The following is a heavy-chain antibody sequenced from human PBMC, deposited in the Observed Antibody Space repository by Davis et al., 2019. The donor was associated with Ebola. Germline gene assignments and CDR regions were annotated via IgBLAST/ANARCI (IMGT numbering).Heavy chain of an antibody. V-gene: IGHV4-39*07. CDR2: INHSGST. CDR1: GGSISSNDYY. CDR3: ARSPSAFDSRGYYDS. Sequence: MPSETLSLTCTVSGGSISSNDYYWSWIRQPPGKGLEWIGEINHSGSTNYSPSLKSRVTISVDTSKNQFSLKLSSVTAADTAIYYCARSPSAFDSRGYYDSWGQGTLVIVSS. D-gene: IGHD3-22*01. J-gene: IGHJ4*02.